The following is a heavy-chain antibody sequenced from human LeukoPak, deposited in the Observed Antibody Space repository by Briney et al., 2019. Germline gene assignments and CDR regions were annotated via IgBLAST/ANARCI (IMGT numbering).Heavy chain of an antibody. D-gene: IGHD3-10*01. CDR2: IFHSGST. CDR3: ARSISAMVRGAPYY. CDR1: GGSISSSNW. Sequence: SGTLSLTCAVSGGSISSSNWWSWVRQPPGKELEWIGEIFHSGSTNYNPSLRSRVTISIDKSRNQFSLMLTSVTAADTAVYYCARSISAMVRGAPYYWGQGTLVTVSS. V-gene: IGHV4-4*02. J-gene: IGHJ4*02.